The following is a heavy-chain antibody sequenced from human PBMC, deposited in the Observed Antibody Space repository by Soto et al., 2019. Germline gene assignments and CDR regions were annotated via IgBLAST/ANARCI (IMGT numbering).Heavy chain of an antibody. CDR3: ARQTHLAYCGGDCYWYFDY. D-gene: IGHD2-21*02. J-gene: IGHJ4*02. CDR2: LIPIFGTA. CDR1: GGTFSSYA. V-gene: IGHV1-69*14. Sequence: QVQLVQSGAEVKKPGSSVKVSCKASGGTFSSYAISWVRQAPGQGLEWMGGLIPIFGTANYAQKLQGRVTITADKSTSTAYMVLSSLRSEDTAVYYCARQTHLAYCGGDCYWYFDYWGQGTLVTVSS.